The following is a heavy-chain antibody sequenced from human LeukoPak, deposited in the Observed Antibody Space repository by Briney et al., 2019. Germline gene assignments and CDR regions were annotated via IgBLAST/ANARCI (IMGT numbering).Heavy chain of an antibody. J-gene: IGHJ4*02. CDR2: IKPKTDGETT. V-gene: IGHV3-15*01. CDR3: ITPLPYSAQ. CDR1: GFTFGDYA. Sequence: PEGSLRLSCTASGFTFGDYAMSWIRQAPGKGLEWVGRIKPKTDGETTEYAAPVKGGFSISRDDSKNMLYLQMNSLKTEDTAVYYCITPLPYSAQGGQGTLVTVSS. D-gene: IGHD2-21*01.